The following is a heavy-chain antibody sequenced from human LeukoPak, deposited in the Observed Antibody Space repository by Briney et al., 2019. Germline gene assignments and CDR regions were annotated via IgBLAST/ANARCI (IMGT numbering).Heavy chain of an antibody. J-gene: IGHJ4*02. V-gene: IGHV3-23*01. Sequence: PGGSLRVSCVPSGYAFNSYVMYCVRPAPEKGLRWVSAISGMGTITYYADSVKGRFTIARNNSKNPLYLQMNSLRAEDTAVYYCAKDRWEWLVKGGYFDYWGQGTLVTVSS. CDR2: ISGMGTIT. CDR3: AKDRWEWLVKGGYFDY. D-gene: IGHD6-19*01. CDR1: GYAFNSYV.